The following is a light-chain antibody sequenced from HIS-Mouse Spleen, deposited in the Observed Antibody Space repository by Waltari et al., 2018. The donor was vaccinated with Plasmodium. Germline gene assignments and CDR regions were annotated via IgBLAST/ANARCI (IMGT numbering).Light chain of an antibody. CDR2: GAS. Sequence: EIVMTQSPATLSVSPGERATLSCRARQSVSSNLAWYQQKPGQAPRLLIYGASTRATGIPARFSGSGSGTEFPLTISSMLSEDFAVYYCQQYNNWPPYTFGQGTKLEIK. J-gene: IGKJ2*01. CDR1: QSVSSN. V-gene: IGKV3-15*01. CDR3: QQYNNWPPYT.